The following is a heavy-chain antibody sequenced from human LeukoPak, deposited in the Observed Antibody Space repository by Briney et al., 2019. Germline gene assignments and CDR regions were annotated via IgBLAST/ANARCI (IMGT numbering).Heavy chain of an antibody. V-gene: IGHV3-23*01. CDR2: ISGTGITT. J-gene: IGHJ4*02. Sequence: GGSLRLSCAASGFNFSSYGMSWVRQAPGKGLEWLSTISGTGITTHYADSVKGRFTISRDNAKNSLYLQMNSLRAEDTALYHCARDLRAAADYWGQGTLVTVSS. D-gene: IGHD6-13*01. CDR3: ARDLRAAADY. CDR1: GFNFSSYG.